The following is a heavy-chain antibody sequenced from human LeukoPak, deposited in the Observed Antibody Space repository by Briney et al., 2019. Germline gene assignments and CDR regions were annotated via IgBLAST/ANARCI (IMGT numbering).Heavy chain of an antibody. Sequence: VASVKVSCKASGHTFTGYYMHWVRQAPGQGLEWMGRINPNSGGTNYAQKFQGRVTMTRDTSISTAYMELSRLRSDDTAVYYCARDLYGATDFDYWGQGTLVTVSS. CDR2: INPNSGGT. CDR3: ARDLYGATDFDY. CDR1: GHTFTGYY. D-gene: IGHD1-26*01. V-gene: IGHV1-2*06. J-gene: IGHJ4*02.